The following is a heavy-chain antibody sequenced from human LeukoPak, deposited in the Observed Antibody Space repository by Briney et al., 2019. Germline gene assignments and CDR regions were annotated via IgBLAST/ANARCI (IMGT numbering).Heavy chain of an antibody. CDR3: AKPHNCPNYRSGGSCFYYSSGIDA. CDR1: GFTFSSYG. CDR2: ISYDGSNK. Sequence: GRSLRLSCAASGFTFSSYGMHWVRQAPGKGLEWVSVISYDGSNKYYADSVKGRFTISRDNSKNTLYLQMNSLRAEDTAVYYCAKPHNCPNYRSGGSCFYYSSGIDAWGQGTTVTVSS. J-gene: IGHJ6*02. D-gene: IGHD2-15*01. V-gene: IGHV3-30*18.